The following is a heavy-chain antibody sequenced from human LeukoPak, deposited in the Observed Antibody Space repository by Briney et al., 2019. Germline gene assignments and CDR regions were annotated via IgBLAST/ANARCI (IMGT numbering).Heavy chain of an antibody. J-gene: IGHJ4*02. D-gene: IGHD1-26*01. CDR3: ARDGRFPPEVLPRYFDY. Sequence: PSETLSLTCTVSGGSISSSSYYWGWIRQPPGKGLEWIGSIYYSGSPYYNPSLKSRVTISVDTSKNQFSLKLSSVTAADTAVYYCARDGRFPPEVLPRYFDYWGQGTLVTVSS. CDR2: IYYSGSP. CDR1: GGSISSSSYY. V-gene: IGHV4-39*07.